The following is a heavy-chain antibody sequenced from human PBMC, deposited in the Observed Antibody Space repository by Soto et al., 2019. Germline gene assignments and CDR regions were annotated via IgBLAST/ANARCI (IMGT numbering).Heavy chain of an antibody. Sequence: QVQLVESGGGVVQPGGSLRLSCVASGFDFGSYGMQWVRRAPGKGLEWMAVIWYDGSTAYYADSVKGRFTISRDNSKNTLFLHLNSLPAEDTAVYFGARAGVRGFFVPVFYGLDVWGNGTTVTVSS. V-gene: IGHV3-33*01. J-gene: IGHJ6*04. CDR2: IWYDGSTA. CDR3: ARAGVRGFFVPVFYGLDV. CDR1: GFDFGSYG. D-gene: IGHD3-10*01.